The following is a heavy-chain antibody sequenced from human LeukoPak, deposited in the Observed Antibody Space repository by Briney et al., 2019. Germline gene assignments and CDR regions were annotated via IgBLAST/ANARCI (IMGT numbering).Heavy chain of an antibody. J-gene: IGHJ4*02. Sequence: ASVTVSCKASGYTFTGYYMHWVRQAPGQGLEWMGRINPNSGGTNYAQKFQGRVTMTRDTSISTAYMELSRLRSDDTAVYYCARDRVTTVTSVDPKTFDYWGQGTLVTVSS. CDR3: ARDRVTTVTSVDPKTFDY. V-gene: IGHV1-2*06. D-gene: IGHD4-11*01. CDR2: INPNSGGT. CDR1: GYTFTGYY.